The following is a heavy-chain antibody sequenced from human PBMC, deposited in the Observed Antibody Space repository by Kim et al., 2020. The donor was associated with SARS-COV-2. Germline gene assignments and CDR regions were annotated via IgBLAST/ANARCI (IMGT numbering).Heavy chain of an antibody. CDR3: ARARTYYDILTGYQPGAQIDY. J-gene: IGHJ4*02. CDR2: INPNSGGT. V-gene: IGHV1-2*02. CDR1: GYTFTGYY. Sequence: ASVKVSCKASGYTFTGYYMHWVRQAPGQGLEWMGWINPNSGGTNYAQKFQGRVTMTRDTSISTAYMELSRLRSDDTAVYYCARARTYYDILTGYQPGAQIDYWGQGTLVTVSS. D-gene: IGHD3-9*01.